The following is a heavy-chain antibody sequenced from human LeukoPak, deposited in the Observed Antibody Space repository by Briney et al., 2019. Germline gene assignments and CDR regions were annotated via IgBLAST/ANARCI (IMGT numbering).Heavy chain of an antibody. Sequence: GGSLRLSCAASGFTVSSNYMSWVRQAPGKGLEWVSIIDRGGSTYYADSVKGRFTISRDNSKSTLYLQMNSLRGEDTAVYYCASRDRGYYCGMDVWGQGTTVTVSS. J-gene: IGHJ6*02. V-gene: IGHV3-53*01. CDR3: ASRDRGYYCGMDV. CDR1: GFTVSSNY. CDR2: IDRGGST. D-gene: IGHD5-24*01.